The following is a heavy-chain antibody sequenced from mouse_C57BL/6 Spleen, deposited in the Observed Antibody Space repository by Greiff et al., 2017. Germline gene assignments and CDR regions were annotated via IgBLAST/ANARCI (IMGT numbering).Heavy chain of an antibody. D-gene: IGHD2-13*01. CDR3: ARASCDYVFFAY. CDR1: GYAFSSSW. Sequence: QVQLQQSGPELVKPGASVKISCKASGYAFSSSWMNWVKQRPGKGLEWIGRIYPGDGDTNYNGKFKGKATLTADKSSSTAYMQLSSLTSEDSAVYFCARASCDYVFFAYWGQGTLVTVSA. CDR2: IYPGDGDT. J-gene: IGHJ3*01. V-gene: IGHV1-82*01.